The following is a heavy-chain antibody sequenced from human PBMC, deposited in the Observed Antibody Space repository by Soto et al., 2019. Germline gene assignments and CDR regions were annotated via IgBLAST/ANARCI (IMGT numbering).Heavy chain of an antibody. CDR1: GDSVSSNSAA. CDR2: TYYRSKWYN. V-gene: IGHV6-1*01. J-gene: IGHJ4*02. CDR3: ARDQCYGPGYSSSSGFDY. D-gene: IGHD6-6*01. Sequence: SQTLSLTCAVSGDSVSSNSAAWNWIRQSPSRGLEWLGRTYYRSKWYNDYAVSVKSRITINPDTSKNQFSLQLNSVTPEDTAVYYCARDQCYGPGYSSSSGFDYWGQGTLVTVSS.